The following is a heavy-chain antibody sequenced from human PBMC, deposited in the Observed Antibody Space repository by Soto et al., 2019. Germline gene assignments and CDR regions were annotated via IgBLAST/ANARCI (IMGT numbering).Heavy chain of an antibody. V-gene: IGHV3-30*18. D-gene: IGHD5-12*01. CDR3: AKDDIVATKPGGDFDY. J-gene: IGHJ4*02. Sequence: QVQLVESGGGVVQPGRSLRLSCAASGFTFSSYGMHWVRQAPGKGLEWVAVISYDGSNKYYADSVKGRFTISRDNSKNTLYLQMNSLRAEDTAVYYCAKDDIVATKPGGDFDYWGQGSLVTVSS. CDR1: GFTFSSYG. CDR2: ISYDGSNK.